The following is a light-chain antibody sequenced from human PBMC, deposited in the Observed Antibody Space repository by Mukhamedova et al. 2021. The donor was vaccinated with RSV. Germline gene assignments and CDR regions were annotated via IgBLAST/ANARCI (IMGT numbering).Light chain of an antibody. Sequence: WYQRRVHGKAPKLLIYDASNLEIGVPSRFSGSGSGTDFTLTISILQPEDIATYYCQHFDNLPPTFGQGTKLEI. CDR3: QHFDNLPPT. J-gene: IGKJ2*01. CDR2: DAS. V-gene: IGKV1-33*01.